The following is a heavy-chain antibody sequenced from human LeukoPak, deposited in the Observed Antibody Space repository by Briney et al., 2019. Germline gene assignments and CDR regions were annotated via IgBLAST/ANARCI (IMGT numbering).Heavy chain of an antibody. D-gene: IGHD3-3*02. CDR3: ARDISVSNPQYYFDY. J-gene: IGHJ4*02. CDR2: IYYSGST. CDR1: GGSISSYY. V-gene: IGHV4-59*01. Sequence: SETLSLTCTVSGGSISSYYWSWIRQPPGKGLEWIGYIYYSGSTNYNPSLKSRVTISVDTSKNQFSLKLSSVAAADTAVYYCARDISVSNPQYYFDYWGQGTLVTVSS.